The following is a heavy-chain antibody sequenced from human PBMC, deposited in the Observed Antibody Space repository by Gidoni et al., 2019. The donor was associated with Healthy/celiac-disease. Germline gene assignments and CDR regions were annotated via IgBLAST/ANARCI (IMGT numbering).Heavy chain of an antibody. CDR1: GFTFSSYA. CDR2: ISGSGGST. V-gene: IGHV3-23*01. D-gene: IGHD5-18*01. Sequence: EVQLLESGGGLVQPGGSLRLSCAASGFTFSSYAMSWVRQAPGKGLEWVSAISGSGGSTYYADSVKGRFTISRDNSKNTLYLQMNSLRAEDTAVYYCAKRQRGLKWIQLEFDYWGQGTLVTVSS. J-gene: IGHJ4*02. CDR3: AKRQRGLKWIQLEFDY.